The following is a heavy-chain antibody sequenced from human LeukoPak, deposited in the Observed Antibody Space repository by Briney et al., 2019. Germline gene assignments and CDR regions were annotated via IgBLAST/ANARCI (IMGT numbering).Heavy chain of an antibody. CDR3: ARVEAVTGRRWFDP. CDR1: GYSISSGYY. V-gene: IGHV4-38-2*02. CDR2: IYYSGST. Sequence: SETLSLTCTVSGYSISSGYYWGWIRQPPGKGLEWIGSIYYSGSTYYNPSLKSRVTISVDTSKNQFSLKLSSVTAADTAVYYCARVEAVTGRRWFDPWGQGTLVTVSS. J-gene: IGHJ5*02. D-gene: IGHD6-19*01.